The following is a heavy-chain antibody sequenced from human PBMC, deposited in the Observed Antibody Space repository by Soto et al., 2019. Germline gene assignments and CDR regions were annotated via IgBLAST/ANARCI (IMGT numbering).Heavy chain of an antibody. J-gene: IGHJ4*01. CDR3: AGGRSPYYYDY. V-gene: IGHV1-69*13. CDR2: IIPIFGTA. Sequence: SVNVSCKASGGTFCSYAISWVRQAPGQGLEWMGGIIPIFGTANYAQKFQGRVTITADESTSTAYMELSSLRSEDTAVYYCAGGRSPYYYDYRGQRTLVTVSS. CDR1: GGTFCSYA.